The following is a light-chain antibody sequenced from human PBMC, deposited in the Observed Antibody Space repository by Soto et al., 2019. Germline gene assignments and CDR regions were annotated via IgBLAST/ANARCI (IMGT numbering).Light chain of an antibody. Sequence: EIVLTQSPGTLSLSPGERATLSCRASQSVTSSYLAWYQQKPGQAPRLLISGASSRATGIPDRLSGSGSGTDFTLTISRLEPEDFAVYYGQQYSTSRLTFGGGNKVEIK. CDR3: QQYSTSRLT. V-gene: IGKV3-20*01. J-gene: IGKJ4*01. CDR1: QSVTSSY. CDR2: GAS.